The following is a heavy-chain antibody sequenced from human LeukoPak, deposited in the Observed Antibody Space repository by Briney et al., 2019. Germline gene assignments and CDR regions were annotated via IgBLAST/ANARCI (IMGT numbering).Heavy chain of an antibody. CDR3: ARPYDFWSGTYNWFDP. Sequence: ASVKVSCKASGYTFTGYYMHWVRQAPGQGLEWMGLINPNSGGTNYAQKFQGRVTMTRDTSISTAYMELSRLRSDDTAVYYCARPYDFWSGTYNWFDPWGQGTLVTVSS. D-gene: IGHD3-3*01. CDR1: GYTFTGYY. V-gene: IGHV1-2*02. J-gene: IGHJ5*02. CDR2: INPNSGGT.